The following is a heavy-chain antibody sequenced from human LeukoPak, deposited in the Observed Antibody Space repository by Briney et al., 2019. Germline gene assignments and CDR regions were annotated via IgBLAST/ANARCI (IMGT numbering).Heavy chain of an antibody. Sequence: GGSLRLSCAASGFTFSAYAITWVRQAPGKGLEWVSSISSSSSYIYYADSVKGRFTISRDNAKNSLYLQMNSLRAEDTAVYYCARDVKAYDYVPLDPWGQGTLVTVSS. V-gene: IGHV3-21*01. CDR3: ARDVKAYDYVPLDP. CDR2: ISSSSSYI. D-gene: IGHD3-16*01. J-gene: IGHJ5*02. CDR1: GFTFSAYA.